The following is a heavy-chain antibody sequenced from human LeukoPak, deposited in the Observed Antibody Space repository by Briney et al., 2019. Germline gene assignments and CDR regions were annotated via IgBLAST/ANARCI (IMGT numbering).Heavy chain of an antibody. Sequence: GGSLRLSCAASGFTFSSYAMSWVRQAPEKGLEWVSTISGSGGSTYYTDSVRGRFTISRDNAKNSLYLQMNSLRAEDTAVYYCARTKEMASISYFDSWGQGTLVTVSS. D-gene: IGHD5-24*01. CDR1: GFTFSSYA. CDR3: ARTKEMASISYFDS. J-gene: IGHJ4*02. V-gene: IGHV3-23*01. CDR2: ISGSGGST.